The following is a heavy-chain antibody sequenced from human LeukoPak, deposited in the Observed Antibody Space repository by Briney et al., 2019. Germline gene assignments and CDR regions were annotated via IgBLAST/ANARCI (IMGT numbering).Heavy chain of an antibody. CDR1: GGSIINTNYY. CDR3: SRESGAFCPFGY. J-gene: IGHJ4*02. D-gene: IGHD1-26*01. Sequence: SETLSLTCTVSGGSIINTNYYWAWIRQPPGRGLEWMGGIYYPGSTYYNPSLNGRVTMSLDESSNQLSLKLTSVTAADTAIYYCSRESGAFCPFGYWGQGTLVIVPS. CDR2: IYYPGST. V-gene: IGHV4-39*07.